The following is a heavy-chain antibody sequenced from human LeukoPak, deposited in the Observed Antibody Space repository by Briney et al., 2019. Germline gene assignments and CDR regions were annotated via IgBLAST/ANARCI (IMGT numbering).Heavy chain of an antibody. CDR3: ASSSWYALDY. D-gene: IGHD6-13*01. CDR2: ISSSSSYT. CDR1: GFTFSDYY. Sequence: GGSLRLSCAASGFTFSDYYMSWIRQAPGKGLEWVSYISSSSSYTNYADSVKGRFTISRDNAKNSLYLQMNSQRAEDTAIYYCASSSWYALDYWGQGTLVTVSS. V-gene: IGHV3-11*06. J-gene: IGHJ4*02.